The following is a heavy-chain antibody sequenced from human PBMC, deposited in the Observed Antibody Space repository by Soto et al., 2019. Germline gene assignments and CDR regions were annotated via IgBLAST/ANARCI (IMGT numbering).Heavy chain of an antibody. D-gene: IGHD5-12*01. Sequence: ASVKVSCKASGYTFTSYGISWVRQAPGQGLEWMGWISAYNGNTNYAQKLQGRVTMTTDTSTSTAYMELRSLRSDDTAVYYCARDLGRGYSGYGTRYYYYGMDVWGLGTTVTVSS. V-gene: IGHV1-18*04. CDR2: ISAYNGNT. J-gene: IGHJ6*02. CDR3: ARDLGRGYSGYGTRYYYYGMDV. CDR1: GYTFTSYG.